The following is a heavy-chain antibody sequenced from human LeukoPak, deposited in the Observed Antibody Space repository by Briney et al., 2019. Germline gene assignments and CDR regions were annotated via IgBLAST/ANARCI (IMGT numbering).Heavy chain of an antibody. J-gene: IGHJ3*02. CDR2: INPNSGGA. D-gene: IGHD2-21*02. Sequence: ASVKVSCKASGYTFTGYYMHWVRQAPGQGLEWTGWINPNSGGANYAQKFQGRVTMTRDTSSSTAYMEQSRLRSDDTAVYYCARDPRGDLYAFDIWGQGTMVTVSS. CDR3: ARDPRGDLYAFDI. V-gene: IGHV1-2*02. CDR1: GYTFTGYY.